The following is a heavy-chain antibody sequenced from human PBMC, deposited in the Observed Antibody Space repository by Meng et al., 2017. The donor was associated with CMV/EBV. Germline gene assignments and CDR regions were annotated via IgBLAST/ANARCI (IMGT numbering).Heavy chain of an antibody. CDR1: GYTFTSYD. V-gene: IGHV1-8*01. J-gene: IGHJ4*02. CDR2: MNPSSGNT. D-gene: IGHD5-24*01. CDR3: ARGRLIQRRDGNNLGY. Sequence: ASVKVSCKASGYTFTSYDINWVRQATGQGLEWMGWMNPSSGNTGYAQKFQGRVTMTRNTSISTAYMELSSLRSEDTAVYYCARGRLIQRRDGNNLGYWGQGTLVTVSS.